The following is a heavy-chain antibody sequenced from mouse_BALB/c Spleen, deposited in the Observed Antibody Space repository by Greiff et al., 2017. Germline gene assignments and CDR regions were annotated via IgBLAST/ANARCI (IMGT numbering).Heavy chain of an antibody. J-gene: IGHJ3*01. V-gene: IGHV1-69*02. CDR3: ARYDYGFAY. CDR1: GYTFTSYW. CDR2: IDPSDSYT. D-gene: IGHD2-4*01. Sequence: QVQLQQPGAELVKPGASVTLSCKASGYTFTSYWMHWVKQRPGQGLEWIGEIDPSDSYTNYNQKFKGKATLTVDKSSSTAYMQLSSLTSEDSAVYYCARYDYGFAYWGQGTLVTVSA.